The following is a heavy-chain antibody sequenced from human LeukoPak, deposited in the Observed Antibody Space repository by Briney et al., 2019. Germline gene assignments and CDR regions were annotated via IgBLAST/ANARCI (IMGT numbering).Heavy chain of an antibody. CDR2: INHSGST. J-gene: IGHJ5*02. CDR1: GGSFSGYS. Sequence: SGTLSLTCAVYGGSFSGYSWSWVRQPPGKGLEWIGEINHSGSTNYNPSPKSRVTISVDTSKNQFSLKLSSVTAADTAVYYCARTDSQNNRFDPWGQGTLVTVSS. CDR3: ARTDSQNNRFDP. V-gene: IGHV4-34*01. D-gene: IGHD3-22*01.